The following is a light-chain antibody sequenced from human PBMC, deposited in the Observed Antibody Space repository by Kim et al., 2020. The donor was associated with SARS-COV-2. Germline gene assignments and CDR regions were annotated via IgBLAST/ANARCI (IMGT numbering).Light chain of an antibody. J-gene: IGLJ7*02. CDR3: AAWDYSLSGVV. CDR1: SSNIGSNY. V-gene: IGLV1-47*01. Sequence: SVLTQPPSASGTPGQRVTISCSGSSSNIGSNYLSWYQHIPATAPKFLIYRNNQRTSGVPDRFSGSKSDTSASLAISGLRSEDEADYYCAAWDYSLSGVVFGAGTQLAAL. CDR2: RNN.